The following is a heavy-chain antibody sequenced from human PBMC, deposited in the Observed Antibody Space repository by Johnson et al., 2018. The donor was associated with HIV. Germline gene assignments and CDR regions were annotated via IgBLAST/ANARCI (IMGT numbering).Heavy chain of an antibody. CDR3: ARASGEWDAFDI. V-gene: IGHV3-30*14. CDR2: VSYDGSNI. Sequence: QVQLVESGGGLVQPGRSLRLSCAASGFTFTSYAMHWIRQAPGKGLEWVALVSYDGSNIHYADSVKDRFTISRDNSKNTLYLQMGSLRAEDMAVYYCARASGEWDAFDIWGQGTMVTVSS. CDR1: GFTFTSYA. D-gene: IGHD3-10*01. J-gene: IGHJ3*02.